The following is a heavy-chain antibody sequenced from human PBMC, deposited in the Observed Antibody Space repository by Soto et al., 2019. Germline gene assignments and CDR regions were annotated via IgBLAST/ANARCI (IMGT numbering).Heavy chain of an antibody. CDR2: IFAYNGNT. D-gene: IGHD7-27*01. CDR3: ARGFIPGAWGHSQH. V-gene: IGHV1-18*01. CDR1: GYAFSSYG. Sequence: QVQLVQSGAEVKKPGASVKVSCKTYGYAFSSYGITWVRQAPGQGLEWMGWIFAYNGNTNYAQKFQGRLTMTTDTSTNTVYMELRSLRFDDTAVFYCARGFIPGAWGHSQHWGQGTLVTVSS. J-gene: IGHJ1*01.